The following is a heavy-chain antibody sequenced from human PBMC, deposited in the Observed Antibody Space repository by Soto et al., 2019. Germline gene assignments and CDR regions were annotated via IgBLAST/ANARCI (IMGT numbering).Heavy chain of an antibody. D-gene: IGHD2-2*01. J-gene: IGHJ4*02. V-gene: IGHV3-11*01. CDR2: ISSSGATI. Sequence: QAQLVESGGGLVKAGGSQRLSCTASGFTFSDYYMNWVRQAPGKGPEWVSYISSSGATINYADSVKGRFPISRDNAKNIFYLQMNNLRAKDTAVYYCVRENNKVVYCSTTSFPFDYWGQGSLVTVSS. CDR1: GFTFSDYY. CDR3: VRENNKVVYCSTTSFPFDY.